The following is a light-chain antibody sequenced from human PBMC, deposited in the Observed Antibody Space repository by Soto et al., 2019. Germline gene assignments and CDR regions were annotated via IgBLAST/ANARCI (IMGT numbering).Light chain of an antibody. Sequence: QSVLTQPPSVSAAPGQKVTISCSGAGSNIGSNTVSWYQQLPGTAPKTLIYENNKRPSGIPARFSGYKSGTSATLAITGLQTGDEADYYCATWDSSLSAGLFGGGTKLTVL. J-gene: IGLJ2*01. CDR2: ENN. CDR3: ATWDSSLSAGL. CDR1: GSNIGSNT. V-gene: IGLV1-51*01.